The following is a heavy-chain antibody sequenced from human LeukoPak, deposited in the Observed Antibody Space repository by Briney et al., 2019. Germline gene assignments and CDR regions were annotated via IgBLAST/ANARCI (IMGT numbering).Heavy chain of an antibody. CDR1: GFTFISYG. CDR2: IRYDGSNK. Sequence: PGGSLRLSCAASGFTFISYGMHWVRQAPGKGLEWVTFIRYDGSNKYYADSVKGRFIISRDNSKNTLYLQVNGLRTEDTAVYYCAKDRLLNCRGDCYIFDYWGQGTVVTVSS. J-gene: IGHJ4*02. D-gene: IGHD2-21*02. V-gene: IGHV3-30*02. CDR3: AKDRLLNCRGDCYIFDY.